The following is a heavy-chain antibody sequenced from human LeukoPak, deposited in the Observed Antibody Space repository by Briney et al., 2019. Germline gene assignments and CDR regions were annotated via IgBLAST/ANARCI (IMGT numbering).Heavy chain of an antibody. D-gene: IGHD3-3*01. CDR3: ARTVLRFLEWQMGAFDI. J-gene: IGHJ3*02. Sequence: ASVKVSCKASGGTFSSYAISWVRQAPGQGLEWMGGIIPIFGTANYAQKFQGRVTITADESTSTAYMELSSLRSEDTAVYYCARTVLRFLEWQMGAFDIWGQGTMVTVSS. CDR1: GGTFSSYA. V-gene: IGHV1-69*13. CDR2: IIPIFGTA.